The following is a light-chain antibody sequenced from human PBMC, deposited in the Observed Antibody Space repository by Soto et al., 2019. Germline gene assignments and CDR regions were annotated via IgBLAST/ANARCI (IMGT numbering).Light chain of an antibody. Sequence: ELVMTQSPATLSVAPGERATLSCRGGQSISPFLAWYQQKPGQAPRILIYGASTRATGIPARFSGSGSGTEFTLTISSLQSEDFAVYYCQQYNNWPRTFGQGTKVDI. V-gene: IGKV3-15*01. CDR2: GAS. CDR1: QSISPF. J-gene: IGKJ1*01. CDR3: QQYNNWPRT.